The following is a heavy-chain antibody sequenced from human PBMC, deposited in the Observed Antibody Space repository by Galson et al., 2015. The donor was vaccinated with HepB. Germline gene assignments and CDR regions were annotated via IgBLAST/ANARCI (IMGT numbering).Heavy chain of an antibody. CDR3: SASLNY. J-gene: IGHJ4*02. V-gene: IGHV3-7*01. CDR2: IKQDGTET. CDR1: GFTFSNYW. Sequence: SLRLSCAASGFTFSNYWMNWVRQAPGKGLEWVANIKQDGTETYYVDSVKGRFTISRDNAKNSLYLQMNSLRAEDTAVYYCSASLNYWGQGTLVIVPS.